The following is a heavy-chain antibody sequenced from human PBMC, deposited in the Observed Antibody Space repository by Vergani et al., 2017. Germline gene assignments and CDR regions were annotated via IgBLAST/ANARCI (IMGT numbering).Heavy chain of an antibody. CDR2: ISYDGTQK. J-gene: IGHJ4*02. CDR3: ATDKMIGRWMQFVY. Sequence: QVHLVESGGGVVQPGRSLRLSCVVSGFTSSYYGMHWVRQAPGKGLEWVAVISYDGTQKYYADSVKGRFTISRDNSNNSVYLQMNSLRVEDTAVYYCATDKMIGRWMQFVYWGQGTLVSVSS. D-gene: IGHD5-24*01. V-gene: IGHV3-30*03. CDR1: GFTSSYYG.